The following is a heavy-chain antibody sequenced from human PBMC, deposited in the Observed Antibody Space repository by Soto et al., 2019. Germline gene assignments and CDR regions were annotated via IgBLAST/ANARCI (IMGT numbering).Heavy chain of an antibody. V-gene: IGHV3-21*01. Sequence: EVQLVESGGGLVKPGGSLRLACAASGFSVTNSGLNWVRQAPGKGLEWVSYISHDSHNIYYADSVKGRFTISRDNAKNALYLQMNSLRAEDTAVYYCTNSPGCKGYFQYWGRCTLVSVFS. CDR1: GFSVTNSG. J-gene: IGHJ1*01. CDR2: ISHDSHNI. CDR3: TNSPGCKGYFQY. D-gene: IGHD6-19*01.